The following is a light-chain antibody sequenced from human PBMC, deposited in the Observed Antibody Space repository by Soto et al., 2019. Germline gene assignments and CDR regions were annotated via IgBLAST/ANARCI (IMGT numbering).Light chain of an antibody. J-gene: IGLJ2*01. V-gene: IGLV1-44*01. Sequence: QSVLTQPPSASGTPGQRVTISCSGSSSNIGSNSVNWYQQLPGAAPKLLIYGNNQRPSGVPDRFSGSKSGTSASLAISGLQSEDEADYYCAAWDDNLNGRDVVFGGGTKLTVL. CDR3: AAWDDNLNGRDVV. CDR2: GNN. CDR1: SSNIGSNS.